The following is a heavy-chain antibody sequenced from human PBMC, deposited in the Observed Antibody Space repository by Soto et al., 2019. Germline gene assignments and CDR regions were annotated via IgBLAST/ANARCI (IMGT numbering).Heavy chain of an antibody. V-gene: IGHV4-59*01. Sequence: QVQLQESGPGLVKPSETLSLTCTVSGGSISSYYWSWIRQPPGKGLEWIGYIYYSGSTNYNPSLNSRVTLSVDTSKNQFSLKLSSVTAADTAVYYCARDLPAGVFDPWGQGTLVTVSS. CDR2: IYYSGST. CDR1: GGSISSYY. CDR3: ARDLPAGVFDP. D-gene: IGHD2-2*01. J-gene: IGHJ5*02.